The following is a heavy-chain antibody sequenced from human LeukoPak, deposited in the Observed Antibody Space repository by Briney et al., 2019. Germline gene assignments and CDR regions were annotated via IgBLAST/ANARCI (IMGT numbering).Heavy chain of an antibody. J-gene: IGHJ4*02. CDR3: ARAAGWNYLDY. V-gene: IGHV4-30-4*08. Sequence: SQTLSLTCTVSGGSISSGDYYWSWIRQPPGKGLEWIGYIYYSGGTYYNPSLKSRVTISVDTSKNQFSLKLSSVTAADTAVYYCARAAGWNYLDYWGQGTLVTVSS. D-gene: IGHD1-7*01. CDR2: IYYSGGT. CDR1: GGSISSGDYY.